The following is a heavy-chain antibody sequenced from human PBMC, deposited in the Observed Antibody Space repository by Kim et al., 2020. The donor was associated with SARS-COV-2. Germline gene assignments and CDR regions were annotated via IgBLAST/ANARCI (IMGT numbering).Heavy chain of an antibody. V-gene: IGHV4-59*01. Sequence: SETLSHTCTVSGGSISNYFWTWIRQPPGKGLEWIGYIYSSGNTNYSPSLRSRVTISIDTSKNQFSLRLNSVTAADTAVYYCATLKYSSNWYYFDYWGQGT. CDR3: ATLKYSSNWYYFDY. J-gene: IGHJ4*02. CDR1: GGSISNYF. D-gene: IGHD6-13*01. CDR2: IYSSGNT.